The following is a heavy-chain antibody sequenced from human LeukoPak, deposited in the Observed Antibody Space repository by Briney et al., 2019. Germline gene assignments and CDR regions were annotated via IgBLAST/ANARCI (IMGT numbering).Heavy chain of an antibody. CDR3: ANLGMDIAAAGTSGGMDV. CDR2: ISYDGSNK. Sequence: GGSLRLSCAASGFTFSSYGMHWVRQAPGKGLEWVAVISYDGSNKYYADSVKGRFTISRDNSKNTLYLQMNSLRAEDTAVYYCANLGMDIAAAGTSGGMDVWGQGTTVTVSS. D-gene: IGHD6-13*01. CDR1: GFTFSSYG. V-gene: IGHV3-30*18. J-gene: IGHJ6*02.